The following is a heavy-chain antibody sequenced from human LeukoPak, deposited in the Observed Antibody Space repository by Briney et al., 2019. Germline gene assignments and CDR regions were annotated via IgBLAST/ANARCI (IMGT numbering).Heavy chain of an antibody. CDR3: ARVSVAGAQAFDH. CDR2: INIGGSSI. CDR1: GFTFNDYW. D-gene: IGHD1-26*01. V-gene: IGHV3-74*01. Sequence: PGGSLRLSCAASGFTFNDYWMHWVRQAPGKGLVWVSRINIGGSSISYADSVKGRFTISRDNAKKTLHLQMNSLRGEDTAVYYCARVSVAGAQAFDHWGQGTLVTVSS. J-gene: IGHJ4*02.